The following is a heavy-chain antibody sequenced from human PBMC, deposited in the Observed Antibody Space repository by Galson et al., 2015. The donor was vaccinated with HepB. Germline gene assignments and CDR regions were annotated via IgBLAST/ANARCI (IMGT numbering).Heavy chain of an antibody. V-gene: IGHV3-30*03. D-gene: IGHD6-6*01. Sequence: SLRLSCAASGFIFSSYGMHWVRQAPGKGLEWVAVISFDGGNKYYGDSVKGRFTISRDNSKNTLYLQMNSLRAEDTAVYYCARVGGQLVLRENSNWYFDLWGRGTLVTVSS. CDR2: ISFDGGNK. CDR3: ARVGGQLVLRENSNWYFDL. CDR1: GFIFSSYG. J-gene: IGHJ2*01.